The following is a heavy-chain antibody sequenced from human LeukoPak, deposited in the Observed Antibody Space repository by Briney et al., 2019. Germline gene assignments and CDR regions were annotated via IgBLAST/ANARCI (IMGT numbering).Heavy chain of an antibody. D-gene: IGHD1/OR15-1a*01. CDR3: ARYFYHSGTNWYDVFDV. V-gene: IGHV1-18*01. CDR2: VSGNNGNT. Sequence: GASVKVSCKASGYTFTTYGISWVRQAPGQGLAWMGWVSGNNGNTNYAQNLQGRVTMTTDTSTNTAYMELRSLRSDDTAVYYCARYFYHSGTNWYDVFDVWGQGTMVTVSS. CDR1: GYTFTTYG. J-gene: IGHJ3*01.